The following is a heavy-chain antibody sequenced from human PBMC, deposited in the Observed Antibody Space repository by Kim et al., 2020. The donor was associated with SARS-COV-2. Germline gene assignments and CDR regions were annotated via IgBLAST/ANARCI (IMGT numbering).Heavy chain of an antibody. CDR3: AADTEHMGGKMEY. Sequence: YAACVKGLFTLPGDNAKNTLYLQMTSLRVEDTAVYYCAADTEHMGGKMEYWGQGTLVTVSS. V-gene: IGHV3-33*01. D-gene: IGHD2-21*01. J-gene: IGHJ4*02.